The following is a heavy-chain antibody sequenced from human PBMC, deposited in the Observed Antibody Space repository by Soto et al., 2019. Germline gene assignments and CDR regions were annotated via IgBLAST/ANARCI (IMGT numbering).Heavy chain of an antibody. CDR2: IIPMFPTP. CDR1: GGTFGNSA. V-gene: IGHV1-69*12. CDR3: ARDKDRRHLGGNYYYAIDV. Sequence: QVQLVQSGAEVKKPGSSVTVSCKASGGTFGNSAISWVRQAPGQGLEWMGGIIPMFPTPDYAQKFQGRVTITADESTTTAYMELTSLRSEDTAVYYCARDKDRRHLGGNYYYAIDVWGQGTTVTVSS. D-gene: IGHD3-3*02. J-gene: IGHJ6*02.